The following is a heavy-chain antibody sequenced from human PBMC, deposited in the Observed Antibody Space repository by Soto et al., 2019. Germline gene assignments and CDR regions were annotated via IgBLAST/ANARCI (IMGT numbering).Heavy chain of an antibody. D-gene: IGHD3-22*01. CDR3: ASTKYDSSAYYYWYLGL. Sequence: QVELVQSGAEVKKPGSSVKVSCQASEDTFRNYAISWVRQAPGQGLEWMGGIIPIFGTANYAQKFQGRVTITAYTSANTVYLELSSLRSEDTAVYYFASTKYDSSAYYYWYLGLWGRGTLVTVSS. CDR1: EDTFRNYA. CDR2: IIPIFGTA. V-gene: IGHV1-69*06. J-gene: IGHJ2*01.